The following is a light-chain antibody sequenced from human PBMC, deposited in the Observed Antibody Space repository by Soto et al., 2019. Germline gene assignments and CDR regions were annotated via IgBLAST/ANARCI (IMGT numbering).Light chain of an antibody. CDR1: SSNIGGNY. V-gene: IGLV1-47*01. CDR3: ATWDDSLSSVV. CDR2: VND. J-gene: IGLJ2*01. Sequence: QSVLSQSPSASGTPGQRVSMSCSGSSSNIGGNYVYWYQQLPGTAPKLLIYVNDQRPSGVPDRFSASKSGTSASLAISGLRSEDEADYYCATWDDSLSSVVFGGGTKLTVL.